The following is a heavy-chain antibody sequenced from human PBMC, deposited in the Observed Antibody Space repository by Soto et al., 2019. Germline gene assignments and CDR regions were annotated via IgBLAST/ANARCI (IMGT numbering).Heavy chain of an antibody. D-gene: IGHD3-3*01. V-gene: IGHV4-34*01. CDR3: ARAWFLDYYYYGMDV. J-gene: IGHJ6*02. CDR1: GGSFSGYY. Sequence: SETLSLTCAVYGGSFSGYYWSWIRQPPGKGLEWIGEINHSGSTNYNPSLKSRVTISVDTSKNQFSLKLSSVTAADTAVYYCARAWFLDYYYYGMDVWGQGTSVTVSS. CDR2: INHSGST.